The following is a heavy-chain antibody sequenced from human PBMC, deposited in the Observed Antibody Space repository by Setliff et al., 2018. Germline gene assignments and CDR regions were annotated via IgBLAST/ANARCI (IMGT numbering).Heavy chain of an antibody. CDR2: IHHSGGT. D-gene: IGHD3-3*01. CDR1: GGSFSGYY. V-gene: IGHV4-34*01. Sequence: SETLSLTCAVSGGSFSGYYWSWIRQRPGKGLEWIGEIHHSGGTSHNPSLKSRVTISIDTSKNQFSLNLNSVTAADTAVYFCARTTHYDFWSGYLYWGQGTLVTVSS. CDR3: ARTTHYDFWSGYLY. J-gene: IGHJ4*02.